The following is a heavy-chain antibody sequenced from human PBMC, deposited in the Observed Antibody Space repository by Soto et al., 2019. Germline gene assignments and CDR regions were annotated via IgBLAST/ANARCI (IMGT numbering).Heavy chain of an antibody. D-gene: IGHD6-13*01. CDR1: GYTFTSYD. CDR2: MNPNSGNT. V-gene: IGHV1-8*01. Sequence: GASVKVSCKASGYTFTSYDINWVRQATGQGLEWMGWMNPNSGNTGYAQKFQGRVTMTRNTSISTAYMELSSLRSEDTAVYYCARDYSSSWYFSYYYMDVWGKGTTVTVSS. CDR3: ARDYSSSWYFSYYYMDV. J-gene: IGHJ6*03.